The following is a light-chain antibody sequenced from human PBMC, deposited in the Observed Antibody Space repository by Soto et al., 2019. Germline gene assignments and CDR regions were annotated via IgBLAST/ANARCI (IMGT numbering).Light chain of an antibody. CDR2: DAF. V-gene: IGKV3-11*01. Sequence: EIVLRQSPATLSLSPGERATLSCRASQSVSSYLGWYQQKPGQAPRLLIYDAFNRATGIPARFSGSGSGTDFTLTISRLEPEDFAVYYCQQYGTSLTVGGGTKVDIK. CDR1: QSVSSY. J-gene: IGKJ4*01. CDR3: QQYGTSLT.